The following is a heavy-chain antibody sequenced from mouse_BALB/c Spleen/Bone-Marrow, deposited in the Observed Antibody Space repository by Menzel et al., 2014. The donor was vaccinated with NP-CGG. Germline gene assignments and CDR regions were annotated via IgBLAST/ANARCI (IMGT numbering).Heavy chain of an antibody. CDR1: GYIFTAYV. D-gene: IGHD2-3*01. Sequence: VQLQQPGPELVKPGASVKMSCKASGYIFTAYVMHWVKQKPGQGLEWIGFFNPYNDDSNYNEKFKGKATLTSDKSSSTAYMELSSLTSEDSAVYYCAREGWLLRFDYWGQGTTLTVSS. J-gene: IGHJ2*01. CDR2: FNPYNDDS. CDR3: AREGWLLRFDY. V-gene: IGHV1-14*01.